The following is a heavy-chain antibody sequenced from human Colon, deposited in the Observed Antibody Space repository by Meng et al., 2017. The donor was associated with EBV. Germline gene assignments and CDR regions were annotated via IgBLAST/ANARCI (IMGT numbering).Heavy chain of an antibody. CDR3: ARGNAYNAPSFDY. J-gene: IGHJ4*02. CDR1: GASISSNNW. Sequence: VPLTEAGPGLVAPSGPLSPTCPVSGASISSNNWWSWVRQPPGKGLEWIGEIYHGGNTNYNPSLKSRVTISVDRSNDQFSLSLSSVTAADTAVYYCARGNAYNAPSFDYWGQGTLVTVSS. CDR2: IYHGGNT. V-gene: IGHV4-4*02. D-gene: IGHD5-24*01.